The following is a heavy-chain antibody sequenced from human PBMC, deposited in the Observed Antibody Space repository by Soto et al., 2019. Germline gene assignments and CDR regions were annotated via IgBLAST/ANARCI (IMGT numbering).Heavy chain of an antibody. CDR3: ARVILPAAGISWFDP. V-gene: IGHV4-59*01. CDR1: GGSISSYY. Sequence: PSETLSLTCTVSGGSISSYYWSWIRQPPGKGLEWIGYIYYSGSTNYNPSLKSRVTISVDTSKNQFSLKLSSVTAADTAVYYCARVILPAAGISWFDPWGQGTLVTVSS. CDR2: IYYSGST. J-gene: IGHJ5*02. D-gene: IGHD6-13*01.